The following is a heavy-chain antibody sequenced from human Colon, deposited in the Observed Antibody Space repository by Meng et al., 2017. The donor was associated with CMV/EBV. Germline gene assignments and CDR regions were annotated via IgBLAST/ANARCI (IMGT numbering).Heavy chain of an antibody. V-gene: IGHV3-21*01. CDR1: GFTFRYDS. CDR2: FTRSDYT. Sequence: GESLKISCEASGFTFRYDSINWVRQAPGKGLEWVSSFTRSDYTYYAASVKGRFTISRDDAKNSVFLQMNNLRADDTAVYFCARERRYLYDSSGYYDAAFDVWGQGTMVTVSS. D-gene: IGHD3-22*01. CDR3: ARERRYLYDSSGYYDAAFDV. J-gene: IGHJ3*01.